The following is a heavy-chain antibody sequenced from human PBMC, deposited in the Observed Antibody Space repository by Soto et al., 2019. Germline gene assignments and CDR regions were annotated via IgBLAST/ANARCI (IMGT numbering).Heavy chain of an antibody. J-gene: IGHJ4*02. D-gene: IGHD3-16*01. V-gene: IGHV3-30-3*01. CDR1: GFTFSNYA. CDR3: ARDGLGDGCFDY. CDR2: MSYAGSNK. Sequence: QVQLGESGGGVVQPGRSLRLSCAASGFTFSNYAMHWVRQAPGKGLEFVTLMSYAGSNKYYADSVKGRFTISRDNSKNALYLHMHSLRAEDTAVYYCARDGLGDGCFDYLGQRTLVPVSS.